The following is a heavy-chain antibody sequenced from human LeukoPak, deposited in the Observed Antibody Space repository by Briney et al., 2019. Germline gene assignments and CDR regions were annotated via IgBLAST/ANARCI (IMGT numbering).Heavy chain of an antibody. D-gene: IGHD1-14*01. CDR2: ISNSDGST. J-gene: IGHJ4*02. V-gene: IGHV3-23*01. CDR3: AKATGYLL. Sequence: GGSLRLSCEASGFTFSSYAMSWVRQAPGKGLEWVSTISNSDGSTYYADSVKGRFSISRDNAENTLYLQMNSLRADDTAVYYCAKATGYLLWGQGTLVTVSS. CDR1: GFTFSSYA.